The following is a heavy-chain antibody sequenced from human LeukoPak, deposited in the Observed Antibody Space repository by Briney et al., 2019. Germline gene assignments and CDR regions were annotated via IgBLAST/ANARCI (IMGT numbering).Heavy chain of an antibody. Sequence: ASVKVSCKASGYSFNRYGISWVRQAPGQGLEWMGWISTRNGNRDYAQKFQGRVTMTTDTSTSTAYMELSSLRSEDTAVYYCARGGGYYYDSSGYYPFDYWGQGTLVTVSS. CDR3: ARGGGYYYDSSGYYPFDY. CDR1: GYSFNRYG. J-gene: IGHJ4*02. D-gene: IGHD3-22*01. CDR2: ISTRNGNR. V-gene: IGHV1-18*01.